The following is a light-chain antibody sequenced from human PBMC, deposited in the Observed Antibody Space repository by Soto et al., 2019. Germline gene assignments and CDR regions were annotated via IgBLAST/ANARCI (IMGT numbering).Light chain of an antibody. CDR3: QQYKDNPWT. V-gene: IGKV1-5*01. CDR1: QTISSY. Sequence: DIQMTQCPAFLSMSVGDRLTLSFRASQTISSYLTWYQQKVGEAPKRLIYDASTLESGVPSRFSASGYGSEFNLTISNLQTDDFATYYCQQYKDNPWTFGQGTKVDIK. J-gene: IGKJ1*01. CDR2: DAS.